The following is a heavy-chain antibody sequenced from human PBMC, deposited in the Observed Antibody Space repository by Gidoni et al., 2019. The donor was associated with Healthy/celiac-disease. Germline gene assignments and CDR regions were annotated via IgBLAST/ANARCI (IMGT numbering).Heavy chain of an antibody. CDR2: IYYSGST. J-gene: IGHJ4*02. Sequence: QVQLQESGPGLVKPSQTLSLTCTVSGGSISSGDYSWSWIRQPPGKGLEWIGYIYYSGSTYYNPSLKSRVTISVDTSKNQFSLKLSSVTAADTAVYYCARDAPLRWYYYDSSGYYFDYWGQGTLVTVSS. V-gene: IGHV4-30-4*01. CDR1: GGSISSGDYS. D-gene: IGHD3-22*01. CDR3: ARDAPLRWYYYDSSGYYFDY.